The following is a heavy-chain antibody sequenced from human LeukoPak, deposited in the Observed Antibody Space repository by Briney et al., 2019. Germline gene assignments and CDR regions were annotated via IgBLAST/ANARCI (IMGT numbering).Heavy chain of an antibody. CDR1: GYTFTGYY. V-gene: IGHV1-2*02. Sequence: GASVKVSCKASGYTFTGYYMHWVRQAPGQGLEWMGWINPNSGGTNYAQKFQGRVTMTRDTSISTAYMELSRLRSDDTAVYYCARSARRSSNYYYGMDVWGQGTTVTVSS. J-gene: IGHJ6*02. D-gene: IGHD2-2*01. CDR2: INPNSGGT. CDR3: ARSARRSSNYYYGMDV.